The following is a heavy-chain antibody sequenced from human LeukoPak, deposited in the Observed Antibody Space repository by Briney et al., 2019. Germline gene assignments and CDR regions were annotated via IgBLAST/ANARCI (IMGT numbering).Heavy chain of an antibody. CDR2: IYYSGST. V-gene: IGHV4-59*01. D-gene: IGHD6-13*01. CDR1: GVSISSYY. CDR3: ARGVSSSWYSFFTAEYFQH. J-gene: IGHJ1*01. Sequence: PSETLSLTCTVSGVSISSYYWSWIRQPPGKGLEWIGYIYYSGSTNYNPSLKSRVTISVDTSKNQFSLKLSSVTAADTAVYYCARGVSSSWYSFFTAEYFQHWGQGTLVTVSS.